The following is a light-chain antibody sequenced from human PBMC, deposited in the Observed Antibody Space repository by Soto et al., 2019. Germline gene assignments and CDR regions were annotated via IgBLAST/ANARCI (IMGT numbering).Light chain of an antibody. Sequence: QSARTQPASVSGSPGQSITISCTGSSSDFGGYDYVSWYQQHPGKAPKLVLYGVNNRPSGVSNRFSGSKSGNTASLTISGLQAEDEAEYYCSSSTTSITHHVFGAGTRSPS. V-gene: IGLV2-14*01. CDR3: SSSTTSITHHV. CDR1: SSDFGGYDY. J-gene: IGLJ1*01. CDR2: GVN.